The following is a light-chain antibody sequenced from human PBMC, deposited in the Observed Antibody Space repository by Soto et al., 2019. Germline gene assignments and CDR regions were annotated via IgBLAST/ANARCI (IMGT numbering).Light chain of an antibody. J-gene: IGKJ4*01. CDR1: PSVSSN. V-gene: IGKV3-20*01. CDR2: RVS. CDR3: QQYGNVPLT. Sequence: EIVLTQSPATLPLSPGERATLSCRASPSVSSNFAWYQQKPGQAPRLLIYRVSSRATGIPDRFSGSGSGTDFTLTISRLEPEDFAVYYCQQYGNVPLTFGGGTKVDIK.